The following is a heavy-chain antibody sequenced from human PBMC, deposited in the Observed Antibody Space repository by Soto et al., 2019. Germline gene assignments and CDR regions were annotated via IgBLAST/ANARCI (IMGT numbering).Heavy chain of an antibody. CDR2: IFYSGST. J-gene: IGHJ5*02. CDR3: ARSSDDIVVVPAAQFDP. Sequence: PSETLSLTCTVSGGSVSSSNYFWGWIRQPPGKGLEWIGTIFYSGSTYYNPSLKSRVTISVDTSKNQFSLRLISVTAADTALYYCARSSDDIVVVPAAQFDPWGQGTLVTVSS. V-gene: IGHV4-39*01. D-gene: IGHD2-2*01. CDR1: GGSVSSSNYF.